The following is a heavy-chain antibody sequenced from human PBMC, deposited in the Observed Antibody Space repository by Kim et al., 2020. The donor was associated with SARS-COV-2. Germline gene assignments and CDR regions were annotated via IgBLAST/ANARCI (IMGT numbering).Heavy chain of an antibody. D-gene: IGHD5-12*01. CDR3: ARGWLRDRFDY. J-gene: IGHJ4*02. CDR1: GDGVSAKGTG. Sequence: SQTLSLTCAISGDGVSAKGTGWNWLRQSPSRGLEWLGRIYYTSEWRSDYAEYMKGRITINPDTSKNQFSLHLTSVTPGDTAVYYCARGWLRDRFDYWGQGTLGTVSS. CDR2: IYYTSEWRS. V-gene: IGHV6-1*01.